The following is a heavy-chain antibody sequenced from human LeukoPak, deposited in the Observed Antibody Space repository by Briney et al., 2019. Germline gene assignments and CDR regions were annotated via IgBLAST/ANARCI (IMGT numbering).Heavy chain of an antibody. V-gene: IGHV3-21*01. D-gene: IGHD1-26*01. CDR1: GFTFSSYS. Sequence: GGSLRLSCAASGFTFSSYSMNWVRQAPGKGLEWVSSISSSSSYIYYADSVKGRFTISRDNAKNSLYLQMNSLRAEDTAVYYYYSGSYRYDAFDIWGQGTMVTVSS. CDR3: YSGSYRYDAFDI. CDR2: ISSSSSYI. J-gene: IGHJ3*02.